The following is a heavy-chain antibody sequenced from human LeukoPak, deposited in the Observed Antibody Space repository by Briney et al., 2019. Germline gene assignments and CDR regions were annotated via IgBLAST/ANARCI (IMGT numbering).Heavy chain of an antibody. CDR1: GFTFSTAL. CDR3: IHYGSGTYSTDY. CDR2: IKRKTDGGTT. Sequence: GGSLRLSCAASGFTFSTALMSWVRQAPGKGLEWVGRIKRKTDGGTTDYAAPVKGRFTISRDDSKNALFLQMNSLKIEATAVYYCIHYGSGTYSTDYWGQGTLVTVSS. V-gene: IGHV3-15*01. J-gene: IGHJ4*02. D-gene: IGHD3-10*01.